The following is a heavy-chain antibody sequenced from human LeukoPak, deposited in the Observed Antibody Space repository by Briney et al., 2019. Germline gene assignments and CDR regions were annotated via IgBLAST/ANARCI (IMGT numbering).Heavy chain of an antibody. CDR3: ARERTTVTGGYFDY. Sequence: SETLSLTCTVSGGSISIYSWSWIRQPPGKGLEWIGYVYYSGSTNYNPSLKSRVTISVDTSKNQFSLNLSSVTAADTAVYYCARERTTVTGGYFDYWGQGTLVTVSS. CDR2: VYYSGST. V-gene: IGHV4-59*12. D-gene: IGHD4-17*01. CDR1: GGSISIYS. J-gene: IGHJ4*02.